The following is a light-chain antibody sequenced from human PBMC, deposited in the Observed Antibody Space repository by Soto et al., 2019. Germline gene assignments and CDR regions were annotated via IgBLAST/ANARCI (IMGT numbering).Light chain of an antibody. CDR1: LTITRY. CDR2: AAS. Sequence: DIQMTQSPSSLSASVGDRVTITCRASLTITRYLSWYQQRPGQAPQLLIYAASRLQSGVPSRFSGGGSGTDFTLTISRLDPEDFAVYYCQQYGSSPLTFGQGTKVDI. J-gene: IGKJ1*01. CDR3: QQYGSSPLT. V-gene: IGKV1-39*01.